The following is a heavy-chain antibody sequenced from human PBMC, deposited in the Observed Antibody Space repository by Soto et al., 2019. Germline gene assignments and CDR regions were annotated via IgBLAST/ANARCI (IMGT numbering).Heavy chain of an antibody. D-gene: IGHD3-3*01. CDR3: ARARADFWSGPDYYYYYMDV. CDR2: IKQDGSEK. J-gene: IGHJ6*03. Sequence: GKGLEWVANIKQDGSEKYYVDSVKGRFTISRDNAKNSLYLQMNSLRAEDTAVYYCARARADFWSGPDYYYYYMDVWGKGTTVTVSS. V-gene: IGHV3-7*01.